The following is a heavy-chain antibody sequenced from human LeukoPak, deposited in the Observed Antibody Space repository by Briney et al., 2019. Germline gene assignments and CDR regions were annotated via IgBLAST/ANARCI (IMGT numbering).Heavy chain of an antibody. J-gene: IGHJ4*02. D-gene: IGHD3-22*01. Sequence: GGSLRLSCAASGFTFSIYSMNWVRQAPGKGLEWVSAISGSGGSTFYADSVKGRFTISRDNSKNTLYLQMNSLRAEDTAVYYCAKSKGYYYDSSGSVFDYWGQGTLVTVSS. CDR1: GFTFSIYS. CDR3: AKSKGYYYDSSGSVFDY. CDR2: ISGSGGST. V-gene: IGHV3-23*01.